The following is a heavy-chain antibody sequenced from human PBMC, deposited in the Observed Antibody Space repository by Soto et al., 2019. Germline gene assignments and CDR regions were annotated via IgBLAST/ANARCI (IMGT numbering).Heavy chain of an antibody. CDR3: AKGFAVAVFYFES. Sequence: LRLSCVVSGFTFNNYAMGWVRQAPGKGLEWVSGITASGNSRYYADSVKDRFTVSRDNSRNTLFLQMDSLGVDDTGTYYCAKGFAVAVFYFESWGQGTVVTVSS. CDR1: GFTFNNYA. V-gene: IGHV3-23*05. J-gene: IGHJ4*02. CDR2: ITASGNSR. D-gene: IGHD6-19*01.